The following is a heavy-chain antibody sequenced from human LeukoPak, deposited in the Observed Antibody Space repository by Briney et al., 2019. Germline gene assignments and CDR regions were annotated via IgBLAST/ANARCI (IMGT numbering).Heavy chain of an antibody. CDR3: ARATTGTRTVDY. J-gene: IGHJ4*02. Sequence: GESLKISFKGSGSPFTNYWIAWVRPMPGKGLESMGTIFPDDSHTPYSPSFQGQVTISADKSINTAYLQWSSLKASDTAIYYCARATTGTRTVDYWGQGTLVTVSS. V-gene: IGHV5-51*01. CDR2: IFPDDSHT. D-gene: IGHD1-7*01. CDR1: GSPFTNYW.